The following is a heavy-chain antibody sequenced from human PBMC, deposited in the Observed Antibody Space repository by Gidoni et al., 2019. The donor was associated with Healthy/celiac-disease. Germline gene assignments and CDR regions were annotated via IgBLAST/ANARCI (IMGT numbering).Heavy chain of an antibody. CDR1: GGSIRSRSYY. D-gene: IGHD3-10*01. CDR2: IYYRGST. V-gene: IGHV4-39*01. Sequence: QLQLQESGPGLGTPSETLSLTCTVSGGSIRSRSYYWGWSSQPPGKGLEWIGRIYYRGSTYYSPSLKRRVTISVETSKNQFSLKLSYVTDADTAGYYGANKALVQGDWYYMDVWGKGTTVTVSS. J-gene: IGHJ6*03. CDR3: ANKALVQGDWYYMDV.